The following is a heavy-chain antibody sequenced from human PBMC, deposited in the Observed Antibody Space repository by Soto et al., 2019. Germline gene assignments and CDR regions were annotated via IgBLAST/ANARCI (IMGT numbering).Heavy chain of an antibody. V-gene: IGHV3-7*05. D-gene: IGHD3-22*01. Sequence: EVQLVESGGGLVQPGESLRLTCAASGFSLSNYWMTWVRQAPWKGLEWVANIKQDESRKSYLDSVRGRFTISRDNARNSLYLQMNSLRAEDTALYYCARDVSPGDSTYYLDAFDIWGQGTMVTVSS. CDR1: GFSLSNYW. CDR2: IKQDESRK. CDR3: ARDVSPGDSTYYLDAFDI. J-gene: IGHJ3*02.